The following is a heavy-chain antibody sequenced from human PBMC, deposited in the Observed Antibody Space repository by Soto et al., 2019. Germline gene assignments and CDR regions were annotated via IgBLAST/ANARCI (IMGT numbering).Heavy chain of an antibody. CDR3: VRDSGAKLSSS. J-gene: IGHJ4*02. CDR2: IVPIYRTA. V-gene: IGHV1-69*13. D-gene: IGHD6-13*01. Sequence: ASVKVSCKASGGTFSSYRINWMRQAPGQGLEWVGGIVPIYRTADYAQKFQGRVTITADESARTSYMELRSLKSQDTAVYYCVRDSGAKLSSSWGQGTLVTVSS. CDR1: GGTFSSYR.